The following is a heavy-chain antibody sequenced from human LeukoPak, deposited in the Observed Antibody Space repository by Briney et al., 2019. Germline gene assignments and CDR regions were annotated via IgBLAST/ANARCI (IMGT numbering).Heavy chain of an antibody. CDR1: GFTFSNFA. V-gene: IGHV3-23*01. Sequence: GGSLRLSCAASGFTFSNFAMSWVRQAPGKGLDWVSTITGSGDNTYYADSVKGRFTISRDNSENTLYLQMNSLKTEDTAVYYCTRGSVPGWELRGSFDYWGQGTLVTVSS. D-gene: IGHD1-26*01. J-gene: IGHJ4*02. CDR2: ITGSGDNT. CDR3: TRGSVPGWELRGSFDY.